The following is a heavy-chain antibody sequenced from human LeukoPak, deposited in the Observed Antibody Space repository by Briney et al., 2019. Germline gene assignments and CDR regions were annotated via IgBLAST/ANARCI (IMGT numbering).Heavy chain of an antibody. CDR2: IYPGDSDT. Sequence: GESLKISCKGSGYSFTSYWIGWVRQMPGKGLERMGIIYPGDSDTRYSPSFQGQVTISADKSISTAYLQWSSLKASDTAMYYCARGVVAGTRFDAFDIWGQGTMVTVSS. CDR1: GYSFTSYW. J-gene: IGHJ3*02. CDR3: ARGVVAGTRFDAFDI. V-gene: IGHV5-51*01. D-gene: IGHD6-19*01.